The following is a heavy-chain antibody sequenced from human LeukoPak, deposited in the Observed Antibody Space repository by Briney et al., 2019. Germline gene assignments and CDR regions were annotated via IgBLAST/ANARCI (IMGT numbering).Heavy chain of an antibody. Sequence: SETLSLTCTVSGGSISSSYWSWIRQPPGKGLEWIGYIYYSGSTNYNPSLKSRVTISVDTSKNQFSLKLSSVTAADTAVYYCARRHDSGTFSFDYWGQGTLVTVSS. J-gene: IGHJ4*02. CDR2: IYYSGST. CDR1: GGSISSSY. V-gene: IGHV4-59*01. D-gene: IGHD3-10*01. CDR3: ARRHDSGTFSFDY.